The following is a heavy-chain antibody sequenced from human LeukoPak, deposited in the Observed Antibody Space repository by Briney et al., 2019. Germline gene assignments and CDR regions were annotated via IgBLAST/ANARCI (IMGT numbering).Heavy chain of an antibody. J-gene: IGHJ6*03. V-gene: IGHV4-39*01. CDR2: IYYSGST. D-gene: IGHD2-21*01. CDR1: GGSISSSSYY. CDR3: ASLPHIYYYCYMDV. Sequence: SETLSLTCTVSGGSISSSSYYWGWIRQPPGKGLEWIGSIYYSGSTHYNPSLKSRVTISVDTSKNQFSLKLSSVTAADTAVYYCASLPHIYYYCYMDVWGKGTTVTVSS.